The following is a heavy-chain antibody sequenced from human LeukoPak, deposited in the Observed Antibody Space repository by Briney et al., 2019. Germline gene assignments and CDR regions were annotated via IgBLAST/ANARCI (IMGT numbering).Heavy chain of an antibody. CDR2: IYYTGRT. Sequence: SETLSLTCTVSGGSITSSGHSWGWIRQPPGKGLEWTGIIYYTGRTYYNPSLQSRITISVDTSRNQFSLKLSSVTAADTAVYYCAQSLGSSTWMGNWFDPWGQGTLVTVSS. V-gene: IGHV4-39*01. CDR3: AQSLGSSTWMGNWFDP. J-gene: IGHJ5*02. D-gene: IGHD6-13*01. CDR1: GGSITSSGHS.